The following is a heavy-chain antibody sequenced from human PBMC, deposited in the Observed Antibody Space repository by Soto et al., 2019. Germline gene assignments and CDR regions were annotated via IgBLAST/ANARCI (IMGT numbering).Heavy chain of an antibody. CDR2: ISYDGSNK. D-gene: IGHD6-19*01. Sequence: QVQLVESGGGVVQPGRSLRLSCAASGFTFSSYGMHWVRQAPGKGLEWVAVISYDGSNKYYADSVKGRFTISRDNSKNTMYLQMNSLRAEDTAVYYCSKAWARFSSGWYEGHLVRPPGYWGQGTLVTVSS. J-gene: IGHJ4*02. CDR3: SKAWARFSSGWYEGHLVRPPGY. V-gene: IGHV3-30*18. CDR1: GFTFSSYG.